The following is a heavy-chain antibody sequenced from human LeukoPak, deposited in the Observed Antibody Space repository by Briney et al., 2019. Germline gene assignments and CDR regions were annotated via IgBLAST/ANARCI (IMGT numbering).Heavy chain of an antibody. V-gene: IGHV3-30-3*01. Sequence: GGSLRLSCAASGFTFSSYAMHWVRQAPGKGLEWVAVISYDGSNKYYADSVKGRFTISRDNSKNTLYLQMNSLRAEDTAVYYCARVVRSDIVVVPAARRDDYWGQGTLVTVSS. CDR2: ISYDGSNK. CDR1: GFTFSSYA. J-gene: IGHJ4*02. D-gene: IGHD2-2*01. CDR3: ARVVRSDIVVVPAARRDDY.